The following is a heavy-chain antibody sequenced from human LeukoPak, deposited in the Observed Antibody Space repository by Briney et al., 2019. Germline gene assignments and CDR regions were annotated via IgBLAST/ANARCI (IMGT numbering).Heavy chain of an antibody. CDR3: AKDLSPGPD. CDR1: GFNFSTYS. CDR2: ITGSGLTT. V-gene: IGHV3-23*01. Sequence: PGGSLRLSCAASGFNFSTYSMNWVCQAPGKGLKWVSAITGSGLTTYYADSVRGRFTISRDNSKNTLYLQMNSLRAEDTAVYYCAKDLSPGPDWGQGILVTVSS. J-gene: IGHJ4*02.